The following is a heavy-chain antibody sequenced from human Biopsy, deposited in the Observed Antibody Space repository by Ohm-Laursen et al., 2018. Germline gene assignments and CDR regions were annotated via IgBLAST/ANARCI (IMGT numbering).Heavy chain of an antibody. CDR1: GYSFTSYY. V-gene: IGHV1-46*01. CDR3: ARTTGWYGDLYYFDY. J-gene: IGHJ4*02. Sequence: VASVKVSCKVSGYSFTSYYMHWVRQAPGQGLEWMGMINPSGSTTSYAQIFQGRVTMTRDTSKSTVYMELSSLRSADTAVYFCARTTGWYGDLYYFDYWGQGTLVTVSS. D-gene: IGHD6-19*01. CDR2: INPSGSTT.